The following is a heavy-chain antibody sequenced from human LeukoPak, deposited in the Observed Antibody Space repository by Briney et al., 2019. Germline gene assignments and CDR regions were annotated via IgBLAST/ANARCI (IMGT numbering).Heavy chain of an antibody. CDR3: ARRYHYDSSGYQFDY. D-gene: IGHD3-22*01. Sequence: GGSLRLSCAASGFTFSSYWMHWVRQAPGKGLVWVSRINSDGSSTSYADSVKGRFTISRDNAKNTLYLQMNSLRAEDTAVYYCARRYHYDSSGYQFDYWGQGTLVTVSS. CDR1: GFTFSSYW. V-gene: IGHV3-74*01. J-gene: IGHJ4*02. CDR2: INSDGSST.